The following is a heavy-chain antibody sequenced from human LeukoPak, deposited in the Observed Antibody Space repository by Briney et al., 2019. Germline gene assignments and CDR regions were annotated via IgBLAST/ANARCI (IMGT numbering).Heavy chain of an antibody. D-gene: IGHD3-22*01. CDR3: AREGYYFDSRGSHYYYGMDV. J-gene: IGHJ6*02. CDR1: EFTFNTYW. CDR2: INSDGSRT. Sequence: PGGSLRLSCATSEFTFNTYWMHRVRQAPGKGLAWVSRINSDGSRTSYADSVKGRFTISRDNAKNTLYLQMNSLRAEDTAVYYWAREGYYFDSRGSHYYYGMDVWGQRTTVTASS. V-gene: IGHV3-74*01.